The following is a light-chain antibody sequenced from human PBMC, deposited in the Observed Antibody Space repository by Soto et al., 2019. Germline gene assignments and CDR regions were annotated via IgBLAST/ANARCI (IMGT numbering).Light chain of an antibody. J-gene: IGKJ1*01. Sequence: DDVMTQLPLTLPVTLGQPASISCRSSQSLIYSDRNTYLHWFQQRPGQSPRRLIHKVSIRDSGVPDRFSGSGSGTDFTLKISRVEPEDVGVYYCMQHTHWPWTFGQGTKVDIK. CDR3: MQHTHWPWT. V-gene: IGKV2-30*01. CDR1: QSLIYSDRNTY. CDR2: KVS.